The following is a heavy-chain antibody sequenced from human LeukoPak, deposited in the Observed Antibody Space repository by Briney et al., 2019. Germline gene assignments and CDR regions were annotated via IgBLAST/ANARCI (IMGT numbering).Heavy chain of an antibody. CDR2: IYYSGST. CDR3: ARHADDYSNPLDY. D-gene: IGHD4-11*01. CDR1: GGSISSYY. V-gene: IGHV4-59*08. J-gene: IGHJ4*02. Sequence: SETLSLTCTVSGGSISSYYWSWIRQPPGKGLEWIGYIYYSGSTNYNPSLQSRVTISLVSSKNQFSLRLSSVTAADTGLYYCARHADDYSNPLDYWGQGTLVTVSS.